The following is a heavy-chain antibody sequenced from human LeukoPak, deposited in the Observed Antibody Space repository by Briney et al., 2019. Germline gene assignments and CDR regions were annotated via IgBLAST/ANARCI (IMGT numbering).Heavy chain of an antibody. Sequence: SETLSLTCTVSGGSISSYYWSWLRQPAGKGLEWIGRIYTSGSTNYNPSLKGRVTISVDTSKNQFSLKMSSVTAADTAVYYCARDGYSGNDGLWGQGTLVTVSS. CDR1: GGSISSYY. V-gene: IGHV4-4*07. J-gene: IGHJ4*02. CDR2: IYTSGST. CDR3: ARDGYSGNDGL. D-gene: IGHD5-12*01.